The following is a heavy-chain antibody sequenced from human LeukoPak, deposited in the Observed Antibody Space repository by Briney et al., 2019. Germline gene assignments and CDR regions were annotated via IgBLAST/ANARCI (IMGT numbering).Heavy chain of an antibody. CDR3: AREDCSGGSCYYGGPFDY. Sequence: SVKVSCKASEGTSRSYATTWVRQAPGQGLDWMERIIPTFGTTKYAQKFQGRVTITTDESTSTTYMDLSSLRSEDTAVYYCAREDCSGGSCYYGGPFDYWGQGTLVTVSS. V-gene: IGHV1-69*05. J-gene: IGHJ4*02. CDR1: EGTSRSYA. CDR2: IIPTFGTT. D-gene: IGHD2-15*01.